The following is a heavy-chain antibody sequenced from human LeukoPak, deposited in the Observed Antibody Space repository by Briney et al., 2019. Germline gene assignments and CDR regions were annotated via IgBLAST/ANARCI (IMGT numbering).Heavy chain of an antibody. CDR1: GGSISSSSYY. J-gene: IGHJ4*02. D-gene: IGHD6-19*01. CDR3: ARGGVAGTTFGY. CDR2: IYYSGST. V-gene: IGHV4-39*07. Sequence: PSETLSLTCTVSGGSISSSSYYWGWIRQPPGKGLEWIGSIYYSGSTYYNPSLKSRVTISVDTSKNQFSLKLSSVTAADTAVYYCARGGVAGTTFGYWGQGTLVTVSS.